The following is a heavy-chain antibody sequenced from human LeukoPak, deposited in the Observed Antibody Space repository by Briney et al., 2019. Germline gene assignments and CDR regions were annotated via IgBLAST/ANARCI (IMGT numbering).Heavy chain of an antibody. Sequence: ETLSLTCAVYGGSFSGYYWSWIRQPPGKGLEWVGRITSKTDGGTTDYAAPVKGRFTISRHESENTVFLQMDSLKIEDTALYYCTTFGAAALGNWGQGTLVTVSS. CDR2: ITSKTDGGTT. V-gene: IGHV3-15*01. CDR3: TTFGAAALGN. D-gene: IGHD4/OR15-4a*01. J-gene: IGHJ4*02. CDR1: GGSFSGYY.